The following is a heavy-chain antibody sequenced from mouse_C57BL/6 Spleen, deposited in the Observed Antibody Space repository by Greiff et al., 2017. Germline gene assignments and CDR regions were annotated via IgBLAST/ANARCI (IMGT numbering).Heavy chain of an antibody. CDR2: IDPSDSYT. V-gene: IGHV1-69*01. D-gene: IGHD1-1*01. J-gene: IGHJ2*01. Sequence: VQLQQPGAELVLPGASVKLSCKASGYTFTSYWMHWVKQRPGQGLEWIGEIDPSDSYTNYNQKFKGKSTLTVDKSSSTAYMQLSSLTSEDSAVYYCARLYYGSSYYFDYRGQGTTRPVSS. CDR1: GYTFTSYW. CDR3: ARLYYGSSYYFDY.